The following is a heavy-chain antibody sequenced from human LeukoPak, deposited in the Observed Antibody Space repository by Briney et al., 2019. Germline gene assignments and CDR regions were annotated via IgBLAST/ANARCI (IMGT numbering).Heavy chain of an antibody. D-gene: IGHD3-3*01. CDR3: ARGLRPPYYDFWSGSYYFDY. V-gene: IGHV5-51*01. CDR1: GYSFTSYW. Sequence: GESLKISCKGSGYSFTSYWIGWVRQMPGKGLEWMGIIYPGDSDTRYSPSFQGQVTISADKSISTAYLQWSSLTASDTAMYYCARGLRPPYYDFWSGSYYFDYWGQGTLVTVSS. CDR2: IYPGDSDT. J-gene: IGHJ4*02.